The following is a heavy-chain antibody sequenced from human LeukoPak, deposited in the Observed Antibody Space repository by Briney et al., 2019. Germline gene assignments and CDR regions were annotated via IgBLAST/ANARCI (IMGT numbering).Heavy chain of an antibody. Sequence: SETLSLTCAVYGGSFSGYYWSWIRQPPGKGLEWIAEINDSGSTNYNPSLKSRATISVDTSKNQFSLKLSSVTAADTAVYYCARVGSRYYYDSSGYYRGKNNRPYYFDYWGQGTLVTVSS. CDR1: GGSFSGYY. V-gene: IGHV4-34*01. J-gene: IGHJ4*02. CDR3: ARVGSRYYYDSSGYYRGKNNRPYYFDY. CDR2: INDSGST. D-gene: IGHD3-22*01.